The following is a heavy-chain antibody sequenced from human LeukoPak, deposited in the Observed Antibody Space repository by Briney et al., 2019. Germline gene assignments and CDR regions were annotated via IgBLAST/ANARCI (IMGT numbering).Heavy chain of an antibody. CDR1: GFTFNRYA. J-gene: IGHJ6*03. V-gene: IGHV3-23*01. CDR2: ISDSGAST. Sequence: GGSLRLSCAASGFTFNRYAMSWVRQAPGKGLEWVSGISDSGASTYYADSVKGRFTISRDNAKSSLYLQMNSLRADDTAVYYCARFAAGGSYYYYMDVWGKGTTVTVSS. D-gene: IGHD3-10*01. CDR3: ARFAAGGSYYYYMDV.